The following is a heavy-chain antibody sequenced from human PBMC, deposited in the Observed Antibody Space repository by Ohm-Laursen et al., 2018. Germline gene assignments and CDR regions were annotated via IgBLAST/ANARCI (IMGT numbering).Heavy chain of an antibody. CDR1: GFTFSNAW. CDR3: ARLDFDWLNWFDP. J-gene: IGHJ5*02. V-gene: IGHV3-74*01. D-gene: IGHD3-9*01. CDR2: INSDGSST. Sequence: SLRLSCTASGFTFSNAWMSWVRQAPGKGLVWVSRINSDGSSTSYADSVKGRFTISRDNAKNTLYLQMNSLRAEDTAVYYCARLDFDWLNWFDPWGQGTLVTVSS.